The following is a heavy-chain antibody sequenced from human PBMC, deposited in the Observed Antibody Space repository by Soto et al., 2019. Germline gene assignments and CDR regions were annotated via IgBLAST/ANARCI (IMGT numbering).Heavy chain of an antibody. CDR2: IYYSGST. J-gene: IGHJ3*02. CDR3: ARDCTNGVCFRAHDAFDI. V-gene: IGHV4-59*01. Sequence: QVQLQESGPGLVKPSETLSLTCTVSGGSISSYYWSWIRQPPGKGLEWIGYIYYSGSTNYNPSLKSPVTISVDTSKNQFSLKLSSVTAADTAVYYCARDCTNGVCFRAHDAFDIWGQGTMVTVSS. CDR1: GGSISSYY. D-gene: IGHD2-8*01.